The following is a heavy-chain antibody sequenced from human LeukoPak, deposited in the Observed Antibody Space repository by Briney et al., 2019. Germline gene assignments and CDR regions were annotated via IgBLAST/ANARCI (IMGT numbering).Heavy chain of an antibody. CDR3: ARANNWNYPYYFDY. V-gene: IGHV3-11*01. CDR1: GFTFHDYY. CDR2: ISSSATTT. Sequence: GGSLRLSCAASGFTFHDYYMSWIRQAPGKGLEWVSYISSSATTTYYADSVKGRFTISRDNTKKSPYLQLTSLRAEDTAVYYCARANNWNYPYYFDYWGHGTLVTVSS. J-gene: IGHJ4*01. D-gene: IGHD1-7*01.